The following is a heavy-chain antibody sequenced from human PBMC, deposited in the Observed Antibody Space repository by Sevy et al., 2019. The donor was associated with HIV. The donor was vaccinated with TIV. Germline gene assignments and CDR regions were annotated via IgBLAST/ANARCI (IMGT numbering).Heavy chain of an antibody. D-gene: IGHD3-3*01. Sequence: GGSLRLSCVASTFTFSTYGMHWVRQAPGRGLEWVSVISFDGSHKYYADSVKGRCTVSRDNSMNTLNLLMNNLRPEETAVYYCARDLRPHLLYSDFWSGYSGMDVWGQGTTVTVSS. CDR3: ARDLRPHLLYSDFWSGYSGMDV. CDR1: TFTFSTYG. CDR2: ISFDGSHK. J-gene: IGHJ6*02. V-gene: IGHV3-30*03.